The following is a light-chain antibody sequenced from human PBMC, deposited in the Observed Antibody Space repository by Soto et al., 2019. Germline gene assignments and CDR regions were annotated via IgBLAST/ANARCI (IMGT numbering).Light chain of an antibody. J-gene: IGKJ1*01. V-gene: IGKV3-15*01. CDR3: QQYGTWWT. CDR2: GAS. Sequence: EIVMTQSPATLSVSPGERATLSCRASQSVTSNLAWYHQKPGQAPMLLIYGASTRATGIPARFSGSGSGTEFTLTISSLQSEDFAVYYCQQYGTWWTFGQGTKVEIK. CDR1: QSVTSN.